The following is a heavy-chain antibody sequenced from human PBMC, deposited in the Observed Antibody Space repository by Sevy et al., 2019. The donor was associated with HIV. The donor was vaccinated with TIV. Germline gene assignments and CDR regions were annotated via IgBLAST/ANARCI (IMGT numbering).Heavy chain of an antibody. Sequence: ASVKVSCKASGYTFTSYGISWVRQAPGQGLEWMGWISAYNGNTNYAQKLQGRVTMTTDTSTSTAYMELRSLRSDDTAVYYCARDYGGGHCCPGAFDIWGHGTMVTVSS. V-gene: IGHV1-18*01. CDR1: GYTFTSYG. D-gene: IGHD2-21*02. CDR3: ARDYGGGHCCPGAFDI. CDR2: ISAYNGNT. J-gene: IGHJ3*02.